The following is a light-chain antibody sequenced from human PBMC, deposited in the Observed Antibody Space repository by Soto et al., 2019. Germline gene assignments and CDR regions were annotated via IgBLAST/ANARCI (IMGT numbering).Light chain of an antibody. CDR1: SSDIGGYTY. V-gene: IGLV2-8*01. CDR3: TSYAGSNSYV. CDR2: EVS. J-gene: IGLJ1*01. Sequence: QSALTQPPSASGSPGQSVTISCTGTSSDIGGYTYVSWYQHHPGKAPKLMIYEVSKRPSGVPDRFSGSKSGNTASLTVSGLHDEDEADYYCTSYAGSNSYVFGPGTKLTVL.